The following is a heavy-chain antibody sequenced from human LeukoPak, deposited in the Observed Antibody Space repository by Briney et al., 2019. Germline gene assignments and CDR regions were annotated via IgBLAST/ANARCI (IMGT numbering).Heavy chain of an antibody. CDR2: ISYSGST. CDR3: AREGPFGDPNWFDP. CDR1: GGSMSSWY. V-gene: IGHV4-59*01. J-gene: IGHJ5*02. Sequence: SGTLSLTCTVSGGSMSSWYWSWIRQPPGKGLEWIGYISYSGSTNYNSSLKSRVTISIDTSKNHFSLKLSSVTAVDTAVYYCAREGPFGDPNWFDPWGQGTLVTVSS. D-gene: IGHD4-17*01.